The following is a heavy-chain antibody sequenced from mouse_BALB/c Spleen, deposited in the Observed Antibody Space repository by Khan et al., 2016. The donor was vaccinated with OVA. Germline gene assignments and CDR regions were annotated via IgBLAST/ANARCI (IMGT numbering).Heavy chain of an antibody. CDR1: GDSITSGF. D-gene: IGHD1-1*01. CDR2: ITYSGNT. V-gene: IGHV3-8*02. J-gene: IGHJ4*01. CDR3: GRSYGSWAMDY. Sequence: EVQLQESGPSLVKPSQTLSLTCSVTGDSITSGFWNWIRKFPGNKFEYLGYITYSGNTYYNPSLKSRISITRDTSKSQYYLQLNSVTTEDTATYXCGRSYGSWAMDYWGQGTSVTVSS.